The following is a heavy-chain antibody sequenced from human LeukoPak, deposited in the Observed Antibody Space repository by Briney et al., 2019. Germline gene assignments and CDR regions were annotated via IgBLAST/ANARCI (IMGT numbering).Heavy chain of an antibody. Sequence: GGSLRLSCAASAFMFSSYPMHWVRQAPGKGLEYVAAISSNGGSTYYANSVKGRFTISRDNSKNTLYLHMGSLRVDDMAVYYCATGRDGYNCFDHWGQGTLVTVSS. V-gene: IGHV3-64*01. D-gene: IGHD5-24*01. CDR1: AFMFSSYP. CDR2: ISSNGGST. J-gene: IGHJ5*02. CDR3: ATGRDGYNCFDH.